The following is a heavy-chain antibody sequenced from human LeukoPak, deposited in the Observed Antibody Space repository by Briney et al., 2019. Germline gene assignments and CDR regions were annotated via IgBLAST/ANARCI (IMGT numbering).Heavy chain of an antibody. CDR1: GFTFSSYW. J-gene: IGHJ1*01. CDR3: ARDGRYCSSTSCTNGYVQH. D-gene: IGHD2-2*01. V-gene: IGHV3-74*01. CDR2: INSDGSST. Sequence: GGSLRLSCAASGFTFSSYWMHWVRQAPGKGLVWVSRINSDGSSTSYADSVKGRFTISRDNAKNTLYLQMNSLRAEDTAVYYCARDGRYCSSTSCTNGYVQHWGQGTLVTVSS.